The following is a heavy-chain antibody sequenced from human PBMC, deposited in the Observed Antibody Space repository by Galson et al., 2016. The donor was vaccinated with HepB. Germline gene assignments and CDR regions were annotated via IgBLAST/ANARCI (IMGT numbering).Heavy chain of an antibody. V-gene: IGHV3-30*04. CDR2: ISYDGDNK. D-gene: IGHD3-10*01. CDR3: ARDEGLYGSGSINY. CDR1: GFILSTYA. Sequence: SLRLSCAASGFILSTYAMHWVRQAPGKGLEWVAVISYDGDNKFYSDSVKGRFTISRDNSKNTLSLQMNSLRADDTAVYYCARDEGLYGSGSINYWGQGTLVTVSS. J-gene: IGHJ4*02.